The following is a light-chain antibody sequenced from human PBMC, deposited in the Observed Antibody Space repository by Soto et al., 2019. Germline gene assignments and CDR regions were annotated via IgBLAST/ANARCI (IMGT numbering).Light chain of an antibody. J-gene: IGKJ5*01. CDR3: QQYAHSPIT. CDR1: QSVGNNY. V-gene: IGKV3-20*01. Sequence: EIVLTQSPGTLSLSPGERATLSCRASQSVGNNYLAWFQQKPGQAPRLLIYHASSRATGIPDRFSGSGSGTDFTLTISRLEPEYFEVYYCQQYAHSPITFGQGTRLEI. CDR2: HAS.